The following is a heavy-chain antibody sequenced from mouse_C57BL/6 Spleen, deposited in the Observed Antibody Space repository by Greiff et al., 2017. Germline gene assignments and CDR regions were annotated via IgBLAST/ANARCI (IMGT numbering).Heavy chain of an antibody. CDR2: IYPGSGNT. V-gene: IGHV1-76*01. CDR1: GYTFTDYY. D-gene: IGHD1-1*01. CDR3: AIFYGSSFHWYFDV. Sequence: VKLMESGAELVRPGASVKLSCKASGYTFTDYYINWVKQRPGQGLEWIARIYPGSGNTYYNEKFKGKATLTAEKSSSTAYMQLSSLTSEDSAVYFCAIFYGSSFHWYFDVWGTGTTVTVSS. J-gene: IGHJ1*03.